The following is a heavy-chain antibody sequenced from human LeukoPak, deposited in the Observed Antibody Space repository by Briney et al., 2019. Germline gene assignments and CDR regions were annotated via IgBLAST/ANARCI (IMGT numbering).Heavy chain of an antibody. J-gene: IGHJ4*02. CDR3: ANSLGYYYGSGSYSDYFDY. D-gene: IGHD3-10*01. CDR2: ISGRGGST. Sequence: QSGGSLRLSCAASGFTFSSYGMSWVRQAAGKGLDWVSAISGRGGSTYFADSVQGRFTISRDNSKNTLYLQMNSLRAEDTAVYYCANSLGYYYGSGSYSDYFDYWGQGTLVTVSS. V-gene: IGHV3-23*01. CDR1: GFTFSSYG.